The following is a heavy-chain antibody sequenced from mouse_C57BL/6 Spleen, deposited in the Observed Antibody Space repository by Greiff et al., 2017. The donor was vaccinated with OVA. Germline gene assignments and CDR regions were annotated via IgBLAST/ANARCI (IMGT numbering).Heavy chain of an antibody. D-gene: IGHD2-2*01. CDR2: IYPGDGDT. Sequence: QVQLQQSGAELVKPGASVKISCKASGYAFSSYWMNWVKQRPGKGLEWIGQIYPGDGDTNYNGKFKGKATLTADKSSSTAYMQLSSLTSEDSAVYFCARGRIYYGYDGFAYWGQGTLVTVSA. V-gene: IGHV1-80*01. CDR3: ARGRIYYGYDGFAY. CDR1: GYAFSSYW. J-gene: IGHJ3*01.